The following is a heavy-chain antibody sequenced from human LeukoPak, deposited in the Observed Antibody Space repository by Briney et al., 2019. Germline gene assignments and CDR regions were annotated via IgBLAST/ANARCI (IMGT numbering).Heavy chain of an antibody. CDR3: ARGNFFDY. CDR2: VGVSGGNT. V-gene: IGHV3-23*01. CDR1: GFTFSTHA. Sequence: GGSLRLSCAASGFTFSTHAMSWVRQAPGKGLEWVSAVGVSGGNTYYADSVKGRFTISRDNSNNTLYLQMNSLRAEDTALYYCARGNFFDYWGQGTLVTVSS. J-gene: IGHJ4*02.